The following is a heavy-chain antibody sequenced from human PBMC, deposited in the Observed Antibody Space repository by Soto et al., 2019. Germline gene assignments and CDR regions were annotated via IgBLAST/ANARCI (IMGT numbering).Heavy chain of an antibody. CDR3: ASGGATVTTSYYYYGMDV. CDR2: INAGNGNT. D-gene: IGHD4-4*01. Sequence: ASVKVSCKASGYTFTSYAMHWVRQAPGQRLEWMGWINAGNGNTKYSQKFQGRVTITRDTSASTAYMELSSLRSEDTAVYYCASGGATVTTSYYYYGMDVWGQGTTVTAP. V-gene: IGHV1-3*01. J-gene: IGHJ6*02. CDR1: GYTFTSYA.